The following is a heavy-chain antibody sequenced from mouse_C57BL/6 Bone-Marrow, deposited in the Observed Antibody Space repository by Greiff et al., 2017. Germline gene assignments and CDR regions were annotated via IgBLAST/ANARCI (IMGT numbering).Heavy chain of an antibody. D-gene: IGHD2-4*01. CDR3: ARHEGLRRSFAY. V-gene: IGHV5-6*02. J-gene: IGHJ3*01. CDR2: ISSGGSYT. CDR1: GFTFSSYG. Sequence: DVMLVESGGDLVKPGGSLKLSCAASGFTFSSYGMSWVRQTPDKRLEWVATISSGGSYTYYPASVKGRFTISRDNAKNTLYLQMSSLKSEDTAMYYCARHEGLRRSFAYWGQGTLVTVSA.